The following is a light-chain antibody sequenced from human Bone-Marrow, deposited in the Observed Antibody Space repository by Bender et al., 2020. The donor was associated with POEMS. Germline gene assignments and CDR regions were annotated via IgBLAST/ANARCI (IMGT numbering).Light chain of an antibody. J-gene: IGLJ3*02. CDR2: DNN. CDR1: SSNIGAGYE. V-gene: IGLV1-40*01. CDR3: SSWDDSLSGWV. Sequence: QSVLTQPPSVSEAPGQRVTISCTGSSSNIGAGYEVHWYQHLPAAAPKLLIYDNNNRPSGVPARFSGSKSGTSASLAISDIQSEDEGDYYCSSWDDSLSGWVFGGGTKLTVL.